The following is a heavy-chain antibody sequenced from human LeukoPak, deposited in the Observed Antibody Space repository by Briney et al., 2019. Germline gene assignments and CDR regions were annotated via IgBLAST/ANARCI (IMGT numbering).Heavy chain of an antibody. D-gene: IGHD6-25*01. Sequence: SETLSLTCAVYGGSFSGFYWSWIRHVPGEGLEWIGEINYTGSTSYNPSLKSRVTISVDTSQNQFFLLLTSVTAADTAVYYCARVAGYLPTRWFDPWGQGTHVTVSS. J-gene: IGHJ5*02. CDR1: GGSFSGFY. CDR2: INYTGST. CDR3: ARVAGYLPTRWFDP. V-gene: IGHV4-34*01.